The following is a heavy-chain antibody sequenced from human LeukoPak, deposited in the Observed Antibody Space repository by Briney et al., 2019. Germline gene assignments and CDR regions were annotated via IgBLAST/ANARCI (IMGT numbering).Heavy chain of an antibody. Sequence: QPGRSLRLSCAASGFTFSSYAMSWVRHDPGEGLEWVSAISDSGGTTYYADSVKGRFTISRDNSKNTLYLQMNSLRGEDTAVYYCAKLTRGYCSSTACPNWFDPWGQGTLVTVSS. J-gene: IGHJ5*02. CDR3: AKLTRGYCSSTACPNWFDP. CDR2: ISDSGGTT. V-gene: IGHV3-23*01. D-gene: IGHD2-2*01. CDR1: GFTFSSYA.